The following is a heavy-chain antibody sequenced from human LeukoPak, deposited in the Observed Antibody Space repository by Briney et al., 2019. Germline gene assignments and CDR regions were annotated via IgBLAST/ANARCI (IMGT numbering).Heavy chain of an antibody. Sequence: ASVKVSCKASGYTFTSYYMHWVRQAPGQGLEWMGIINPSGGSTSYAQKFQGRVTMTREMSTSTVYMELSSLRSEDTAVYYCARDHLRGYSGYDPETLDYWGQGTLVTVSS. CDR3: ARDHLRGYSGYDPETLDY. CDR1: GYTFTSYY. J-gene: IGHJ4*02. D-gene: IGHD5-12*01. V-gene: IGHV1-46*01. CDR2: INPSGGST.